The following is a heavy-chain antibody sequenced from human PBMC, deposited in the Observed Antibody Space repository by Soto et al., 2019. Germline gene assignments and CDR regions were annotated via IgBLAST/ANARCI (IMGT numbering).Heavy chain of an antibody. J-gene: IGHJ4*02. CDR2: ISWHSGDI. CDR1: GFTFADYA. CDR3: ARSSHSYDSRGYYHPFDY. D-gene: IGHD3-22*01. Sequence: GGSLRLSCAGSGFTFADYAMHWVRQAPGKGLEWVSGISWHSGDIGYADSAKGRFTISRDNAKNSLYLQVNSLRREDTGLYYCARSSHSYDSRGYYHPFDYWGQGTLVTVSS. V-gene: IGHV3-9*01.